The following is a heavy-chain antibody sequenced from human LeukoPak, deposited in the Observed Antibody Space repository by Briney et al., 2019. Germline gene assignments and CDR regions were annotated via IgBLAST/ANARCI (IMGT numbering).Heavy chain of an antibody. D-gene: IGHD1-26*01. CDR2: IYYSGST. CDR1: GGSISSYY. V-gene: IGHV4-59*01. Sequence: SETLSLTCTVSGGSISSYYWSWIRQPPGKGLEWIGYIYYSGSTNYNPSLKSRVTISVDTSKNQFSLKLSSVTAADTAVYYCARGNMEWELLYSAFDIWGQGTMVTVSS. J-gene: IGHJ3*02. CDR3: ARGNMEWELLYSAFDI.